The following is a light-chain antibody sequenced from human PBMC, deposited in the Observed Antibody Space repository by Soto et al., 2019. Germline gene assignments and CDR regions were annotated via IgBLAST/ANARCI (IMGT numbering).Light chain of an antibody. CDR3: QQYNSYTLT. J-gene: IGKJ4*01. V-gene: IGKV1-5*03. Sequence: DIQMTQSPXTLSASVGDRVTITCRASQSISSWLAWYQQKPGKAPKLLIYKASSLESGVPSRFSGSGSGTEFTLTISSLQPDDFATYYCQQYNSYTLTFGGGTKVEIK. CDR2: KAS. CDR1: QSISSW.